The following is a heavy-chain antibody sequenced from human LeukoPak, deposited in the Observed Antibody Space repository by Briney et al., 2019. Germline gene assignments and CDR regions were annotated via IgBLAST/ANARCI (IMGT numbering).Heavy chain of an antibody. D-gene: IGHD1-26*01. Sequence: GGSLRLSCATSGFTFSNHAMHWVRQATGKGLEWVSAIGTAGDTFYPGSVKGRSTIFRDNAKNTLYLQMNSLRAEDTAVYYCVRDLGGRSGHWGQGTLVTVSS. CDR2: IGTAGDT. V-gene: IGHV3-13*01. CDR1: GFTFSNHA. J-gene: IGHJ4*02. CDR3: VRDLGGRSGH.